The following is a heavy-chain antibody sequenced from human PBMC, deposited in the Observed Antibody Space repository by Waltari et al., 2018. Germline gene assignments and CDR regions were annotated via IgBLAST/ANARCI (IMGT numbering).Heavy chain of an antibody. CDR2: MNPNSGNT. D-gene: IGHD6-6*01. CDR1: GYTFTSYD. CDR3: ARASGAARPYYFDY. J-gene: IGHJ4*02. Sequence: QVQLVQSGAEVKKPGASVKVSCKASGYTFTSYDINWVRQATGQGLEWMGWMNPNSGNTGYAQKFQGRVTISVDTSKNQFSLKLSSVTAADTAVYYCARASGAARPYYFDYWGQGTLVTVSS. V-gene: IGHV1-8*01.